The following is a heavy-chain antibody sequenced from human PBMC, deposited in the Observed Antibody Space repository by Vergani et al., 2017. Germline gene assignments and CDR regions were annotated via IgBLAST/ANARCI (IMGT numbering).Heavy chain of an antibody. J-gene: IGHJ6*02. CDR1: GGSINTGAYY. Sequence: QVQLQESGPRLVRPSQTLSLTCTVSGGSINTGAYYWSWIRQPAGKGLEWIGRVYTSGMTNYNPSLKSRVTILVDRSKSQLSLKVTSVTAGDTAVYFCARELSYCDGAWRDDYNPYYYEGMDVWGPGTTVTVSS. D-gene: IGHD3-3*01. V-gene: IGHV4-61*02. CDR2: VYTSGMT. CDR3: ARELSYCDGAWRDDYNPYYYEGMDV.